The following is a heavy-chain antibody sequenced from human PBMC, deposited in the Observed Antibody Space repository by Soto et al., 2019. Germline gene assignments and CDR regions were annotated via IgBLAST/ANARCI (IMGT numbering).Heavy chain of an antibody. D-gene: IGHD3-22*01. V-gene: IGHV3-30*18. CDR2: ISFNGNNK. Sequence: GGSLRLSCAASGFSFSSSAMHWVRQAPGRGPECVAFISFNGNNKYYADSVRGRFTISRDNPMNTLYLQMNSLRPEDTAVYYCAKDSSYYDSSGYYAFDNWGQGTLVTVSS. J-gene: IGHJ4*02. CDR1: GFSFSSSA. CDR3: AKDSSYYDSSGYYAFDN.